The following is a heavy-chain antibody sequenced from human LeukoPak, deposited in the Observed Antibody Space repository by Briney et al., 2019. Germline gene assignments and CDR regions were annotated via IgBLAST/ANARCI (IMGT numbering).Heavy chain of an antibody. CDR3: ARDLPRGSSSIVGATTSDY. D-gene: IGHD1-26*01. Sequence: GGSLRLSCAASGFTVSSNYMSWVRQAPGKGLEWVSVIYSGGSTYYADSVKGRFTISRDNSKNTLYLQMNSLRAEDTAVYYCARDLPRGSSSIVGATTSDYWGQGTLVTVSS. CDR1: GFTVSSNY. V-gene: IGHV3-53*01. CDR2: IYSGGST. J-gene: IGHJ4*02.